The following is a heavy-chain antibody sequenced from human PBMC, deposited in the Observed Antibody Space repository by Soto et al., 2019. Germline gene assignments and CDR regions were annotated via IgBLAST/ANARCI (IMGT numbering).Heavy chain of an antibody. Sequence: LRLSCAASGFTFSSYGMHWVRQAPGKGLEWVAVISYDGSNKYYADSVKGRFTISRDNSKNTLYLQMNSLRAEDTAVYYCAKDLGTTVTTASNYYYGMDVWGQGTTVTVSS. CDR3: AKDLGTTVTTASNYYYGMDV. V-gene: IGHV3-30*18. J-gene: IGHJ6*02. D-gene: IGHD4-17*01. CDR1: GFTFSSYG. CDR2: ISYDGSNK.